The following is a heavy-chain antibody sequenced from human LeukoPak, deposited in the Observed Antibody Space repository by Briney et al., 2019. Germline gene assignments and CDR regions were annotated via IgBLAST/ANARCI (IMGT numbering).Heavy chain of an antibody. D-gene: IGHD6-25*01. Sequence: ASVKASCKASRYTFTSYDINWVRQATGHGLESMGWMNPNSGNTGYAQKFQGRVTMTRNTSISTAYMELSSLRSEDTAVYYCARVYRLGIAASGYWGQGTLVTVSS. CDR3: ARVYRLGIAASGY. J-gene: IGHJ4*02. CDR1: RYTFTSYD. V-gene: IGHV1-8*01. CDR2: MNPNSGNT.